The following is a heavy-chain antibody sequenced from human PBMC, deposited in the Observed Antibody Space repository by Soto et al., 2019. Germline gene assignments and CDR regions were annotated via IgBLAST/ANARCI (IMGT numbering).Heavy chain of an antibody. Sequence: PGGSLRLSCAASGFTFDDYTMHWVRQAPGKGLEWVSLISWDGGSTYYADSVKGRFTISRDNSKNSLYLQMNSLRTEDTALYYCAKDTRYCSGGSCWPWYFDYWGQGTLVTVSS. V-gene: IGHV3-43*01. CDR2: ISWDGGST. J-gene: IGHJ4*02. D-gene: IGHD2-15*01. CDR1: GFTFDDYT. CDR3: AKDTRYCSGGSCWPWYFDY.